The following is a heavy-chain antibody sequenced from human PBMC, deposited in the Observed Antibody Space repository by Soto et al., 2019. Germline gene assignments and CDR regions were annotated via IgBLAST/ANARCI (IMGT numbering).Heavy chain of an antibody. CDR3: ARDIVVGAFDY. Sequence: SETLSLTCAVSAEYFSTYYWSWIRQPPGKGLEWIGYIYYSGSTYYNPSLKSRVTISVDTSKNQFSLKLSSVTAADTAVYYCARDIVVGAFDYWGQGTLVTVSS. J-gene: IGHJ4*02. V-gene: IGHV4-30-4*01. CDR1: AEYFSTYY. CDR2: IYYSGST. D-gene: IGHD2-15*01.